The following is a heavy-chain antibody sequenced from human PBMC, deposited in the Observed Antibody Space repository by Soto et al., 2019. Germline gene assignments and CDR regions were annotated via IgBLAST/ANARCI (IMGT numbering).Heavy chain of an antibody. D-gene: IGHD3-10*01. CDR2: ISSSSSYI. J-gene: IGHJ6*02. CDR3: ARDQRYYGSGSYYNENYYYGMDV. V-gene: IGHV3-21*01. Sequence: SLRLSCAASGFTFSSYSMNWVRQAPGKGLEWVSSISSSSSYIYYADSVKGRFTISRDNAKNSLYLQMNSLRAEDTAVYYCARDQRYYGSGSYYNENYYYGMDVWGQGTTVTVSS. CDR1: GFTFSSYS.